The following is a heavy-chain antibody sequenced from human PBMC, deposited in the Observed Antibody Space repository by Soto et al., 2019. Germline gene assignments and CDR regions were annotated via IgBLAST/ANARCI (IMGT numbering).Heavy chain of an antibody. D-gene: IGHD6-6*01. V-gene: IGHV4-31*03. J-gene: IGHJ4*02. CDR3: AGITKGYSSSSGVDY. CDR1: GGSISSGGYY. Sequence: QVQLQESGPGLVKPSQTLSLTCTVSGGSISSGGYYWSWIRQHPGKGLEWIGYIYYSGSTYYNPSLKRRVTISVDTSKNQFSLKLSSVTAADTAVYYCAGITKGYSSSSGVDYWGQGTLVTVSS. CDR2: IYYSGST.